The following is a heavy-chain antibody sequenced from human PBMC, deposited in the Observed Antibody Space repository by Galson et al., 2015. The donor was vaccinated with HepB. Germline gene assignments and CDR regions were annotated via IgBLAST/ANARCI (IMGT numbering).Heavy chain of an antibody. V-gene: IGHV3-30*02. CDR3: VKDSNWGFEY. CDR1: GFIFSNHG. Sequence: SLRLSCAASGFIFSNHGMHWVRQAPGKGLEWVALILSDGSHKYYADSVKGRFTLSRDNSKSTLSPQISSLRADDTAVYYCVKDSNWGFEYWGQGTLVTVSS. CDR2: ILSDGSHK. J-gene: IGHJ4*02. D-gene: IGHD7-27*01.